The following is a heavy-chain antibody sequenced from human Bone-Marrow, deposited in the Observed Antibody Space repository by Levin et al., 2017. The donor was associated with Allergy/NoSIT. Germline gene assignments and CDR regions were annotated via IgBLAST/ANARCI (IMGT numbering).Heavy chain of an antibody. Sequence: GGSLRLSCAASGFTFSSYAMHWVRQAPGKGLEYVSAISSNGGSTYYANSVKGRFTISRDNSKNTLYLQMGSLRAEDMAVYYCAREYCSSTSCYKNGYFDLWGRGTLVTVSS. CDR1: GFTFSSYA. D-gene: IGHD2-2*02. CDR2: ISSNGGST. V-gene: IGHV3-64*01. CDR3: AREYCSSTSCYKNGYFDL. J-gene: IGHJ2*01.